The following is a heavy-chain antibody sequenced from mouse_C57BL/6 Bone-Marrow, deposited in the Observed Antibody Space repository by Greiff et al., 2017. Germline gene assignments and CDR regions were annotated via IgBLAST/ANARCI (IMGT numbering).Heavy chain of an antibody. CDR2: IDPSDSFT. CDR1: GYTFTSYW. J-gene: IGHJ4*01. V-gene: IGHV1-59*01. CDR3: ASDIAMDY. Sequence: QVQLQQPGAELVRPGTSVKLSCKASGYTFTSYWMHWVKQRPGHGLEWIGVIDPSDSFTNYNQKFKGKATLTVDTTSSTAYMQLSCLTSKDSAVYDCASDIAMDYWGQGTSVTV.